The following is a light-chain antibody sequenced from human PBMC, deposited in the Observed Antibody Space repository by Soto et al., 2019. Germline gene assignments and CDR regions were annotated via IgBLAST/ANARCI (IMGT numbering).Light chain of an antibody. CDR2: AAS. V-gene: IGKV1-39*01. CDR3: QQSYSTPRT. J-gene: IGKJ1*01. Sequence: DIQMTQSPSSLSASVGDRATITCRASQSISSYLNWYQQKQGKAPKLLIYAASSLQSGVPSRFSGSGSGTDFTLTISSLQPEDFETYYCQQSYSTPRTFGQGTKVDIK. CDR1: QSISSY.